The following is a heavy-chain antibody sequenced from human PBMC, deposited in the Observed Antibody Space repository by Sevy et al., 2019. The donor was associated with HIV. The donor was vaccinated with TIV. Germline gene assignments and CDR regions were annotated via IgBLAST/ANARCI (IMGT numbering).Heavy chain of an antibody. J-gene: IGHJ4*02. CDR1: GFTFSNAR. D-gene: IGHD1-26*01. CDR3: TAGVGASDFDY. CDR2: IKSKTEGATR. Sequence: GGSLRLSCAASGFTFSNARMSWVRQAPGKGLEWVGRIKSKTEGATRAFAAPVKGRLLISRDDSRNTVYLQMNSLKTEDTAVYYCTAGVGASDFDYWGQGTLVTVSS. V-gene: IGHV3-15*01.